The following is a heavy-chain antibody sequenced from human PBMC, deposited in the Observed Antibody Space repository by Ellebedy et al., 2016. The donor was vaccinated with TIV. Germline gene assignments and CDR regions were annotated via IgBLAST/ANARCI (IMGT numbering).Heavy chain of an antibody. J-gene: IGHJ6*03. CDR1: GGSFSGYY. CDR2: INHSGST. Sequence: SETLSLXCAVYGGSFSGYYWSWIRQPPGKGLEWIGEINHSGSTNYNPSLKSRVTISVDTSKNQFSLKLSSVTAADTAVYYCARGPAVATGNFYYYYMDVWGKGTTVTVSS. CDR3: ARGPAVATGNFYYYYMDV. V-gene: IGHV4-34*01. D-gene: IGHD4-23*01.